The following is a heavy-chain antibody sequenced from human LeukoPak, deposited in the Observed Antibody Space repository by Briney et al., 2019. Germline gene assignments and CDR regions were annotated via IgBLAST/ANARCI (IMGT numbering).Heavy chain of an antibody. CDR1: GGSFSGYY. CDR2: INHSGST. CDR3: ARDWAVAGTIRSTHFDY. J-gene: IGHJ4*02. V-gene: IGHV4-34*01. D-gene: IGHD6-19*01. Sequence: SETLSLTCAVYGGSFSGYYWSWIRQPPGKGLEWIGEINHSGSTNYNPSLKSRVTISVDTSKNQFSLKLSSVTAADTAVYYCARDWAVAGTIRSTHFDYWGQGTLVTVSS.